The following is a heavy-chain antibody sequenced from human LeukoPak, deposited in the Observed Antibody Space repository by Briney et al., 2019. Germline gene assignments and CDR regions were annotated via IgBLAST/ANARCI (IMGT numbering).Heavy chain of an antibody. Sequence: ASVKVSCKASGYTFTGYYMHWVRQAPGQGLEWMGWINPDSGGTNYAQKFQGRVTMTRDTSISTAYMELSRLRSDDTAVYYCARAALPSRSSSYYYYYMDVWGKGTTVTVSS. D-gene: IGHD6-6*01. J-gene: IGHJ6*03. CDR2: INPDSGGT. V-gene: IGHV1-2*02. CDR1: GYTFTGYY. CDR3: ARAALPSRSSSYYYYYMDV.